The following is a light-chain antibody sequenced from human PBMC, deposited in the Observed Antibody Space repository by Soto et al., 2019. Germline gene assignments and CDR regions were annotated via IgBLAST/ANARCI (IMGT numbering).Light chain of an antibody. Sequence: QSVLTQPPSASGTPGQRVTLSCSGSSSNIGSNTVNWYQQLPGTAPKLLIYRNNQRPSVVPDRFSGSKSGTSASLAISGLQSEDEADYYCAAWDDSLNGWVFGGGTKLTVL. CDR1: SSNIGSNT. J-gene: IGLJ3*02. V-gene: IGLV1-44*01. CDR3: AAWDDSLNGWV. CDR2: RNN.